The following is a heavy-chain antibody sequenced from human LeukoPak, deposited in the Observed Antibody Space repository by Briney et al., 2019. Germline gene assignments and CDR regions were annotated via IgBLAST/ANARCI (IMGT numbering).Heavy chain of an antibody. CDR3: ARGPYYYGSGSFFVY. D-gene: IGHD3-10*01. CDR1: GGSISSSSYY. CDR2: IYYSGST. V-gene: IGHV4-39*07. Sequence: PSETLSLTCTVSGGSISSSSYYWGWIRQPPGKGLEWIGSIYYSGSTYYNPSLKSRVTISVDTSKNQFSLKLSSVTAADTAVYYCARGPYYYGSGSFFVYWGQGTLVTVSS. J-gene: IGHJ4*02.